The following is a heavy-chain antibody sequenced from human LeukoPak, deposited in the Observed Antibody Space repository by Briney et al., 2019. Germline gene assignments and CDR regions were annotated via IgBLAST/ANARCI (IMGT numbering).Heavy chain of an antibody. CDR1: GYTFTGHY. CDR2: INPDSGGT. J-gene: IGHJ3*02. CDR3: ANGVGSGYDYSAFDM. V-gene: IGHV1-2*02. D-gene: IGHD5-12*01. Sequence: ASVKVSCKASGYTFTGHYIHWVRQAPGQGLEWMGWINPDSGGTNYAQKFQGRVTMTRDASISTAYMELSRLGSDGTAVYYCANGVGSGYDYSAFDMWGQGTMVTVSS.